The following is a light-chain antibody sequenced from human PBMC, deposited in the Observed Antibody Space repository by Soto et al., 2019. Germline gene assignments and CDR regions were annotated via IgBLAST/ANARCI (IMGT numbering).Light chain of an antibody. J-gene: IGKJ3*01. V-gene: IGKV1-33*01. CDR3: QHYFNFPFT. Sequence: DVHLTQSPSSLSASVGDRVTITCQASQGISTDLTWYQQEPGKAPKVLVYAASKLETGVPSRFSGSGSETHFTLTINSLRPEDFATYYCQHYFNFPFTFGPGTKVDV. CDR2: AAS. CDR1: QGISTD.